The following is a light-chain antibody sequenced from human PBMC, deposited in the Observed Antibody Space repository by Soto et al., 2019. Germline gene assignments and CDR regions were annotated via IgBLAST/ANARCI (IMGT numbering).Light chain of an antibody. CDR1: QSVRDNY. V-gene: IGKV3-20*01. CDR3: QQYGTSLYT. J-gene: IGKJ2*01. CDR2: GAS. Sequence: PGERVTLSCRASQSVRDNYLAWYQQKPGQAPRLLIYGASTRATDIPDRFSGSGSGTDFSLTITSLEPEAFAVYYCQQYGTSLYTFGQGTNLEIK.